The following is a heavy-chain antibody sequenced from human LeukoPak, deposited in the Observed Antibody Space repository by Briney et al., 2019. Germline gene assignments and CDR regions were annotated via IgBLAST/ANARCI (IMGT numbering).Heavy chain of an antibody. CDR3: ARDAGHQLSRRNYYAMDV. CDR2: IYYSGST. D-gene: IGHD1-1*01. J-gene: IGHJ6*02. V-gene: IGHV4-39*07. Sequence: SETLSLTCTVSGGSISSSSYYWGWIRQPPGKGLEWIGSIYYSGSTYYNPSLKSRVTISVDTSNDQFSLKVNSVTAADTAVYYCARDAGHQLSRRNYYAMDVWGQGTTVTVSS. CDR1: GGSISSSSYY.